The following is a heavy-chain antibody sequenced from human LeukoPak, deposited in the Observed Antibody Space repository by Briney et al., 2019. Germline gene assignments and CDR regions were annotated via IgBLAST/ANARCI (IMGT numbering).Heavy chain of an antibody. Sequence: GGSLRLSCAASGFTFSSYSMNWVRQAPGKGLEWVANIKQDGSEKYYVDSVKGRFTISRDNAKNSLYLQMNSLRAEDTAVYYCARERLGDYGDPLRLGIDYWGQGTLVTVSS. D-gene: IGHD4-17*01. V-gene: IGHV3-7*01. CDR1: GFTFSSYS. CDR3: ARERLGDYGDPLRLGIDY. J-gene: IGHJ4*02. CDR2: IKQDGSEK.